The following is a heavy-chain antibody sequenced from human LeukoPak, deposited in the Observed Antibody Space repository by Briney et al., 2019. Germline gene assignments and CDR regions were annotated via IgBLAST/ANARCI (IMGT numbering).Heavy chain of an antibody. CDR2: ISAYNGNT. V-gene: IGHV1-18*01. Sequence: ASVNVSCMASVYTFTSFGITWVRQAPGQGLEWMGWISAYNGNTNYAQKFQGKVTLTPDTSTRTAYMELSGLKSDGTGVYYFRRGSLGGSGWFDPWGRGPLVSVSS. CDR3: RRGSLGGSGWFDP. J-gene: IGHJ5*02. D-gene: IGHD3-16*01. CDR1: VYTFTSFG.